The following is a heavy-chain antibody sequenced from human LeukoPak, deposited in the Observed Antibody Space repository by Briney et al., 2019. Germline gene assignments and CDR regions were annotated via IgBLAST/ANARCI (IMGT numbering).Heavy chain of an antibody. CDR2: TNPTTGVT. V-gene: IGHV1-46*02. CDR1: GYTFNTYY. Sequence: ASVKVSCKTSGYTFNTYYMHWVRQAHGQGLECMGITNPTTGVTNHAQKFQGRVSMIRDTSASTVYMELNSLRSEDTAVYYCTRDRVVPNAGPRLYNWFDPWGQGTLVTVSS. D-gene: IGHD2-2*01. J-gene: IGHJ5*02. CDR3: TRDRVVPNAGPRLYNWFDP.